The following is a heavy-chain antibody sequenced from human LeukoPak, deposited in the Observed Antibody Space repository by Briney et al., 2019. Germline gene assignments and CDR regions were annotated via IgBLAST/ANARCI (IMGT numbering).Heavy chain of an antibody. CDR1: GGTFISYS. CDR2: IIPIFGTA. J-gene: IGHJ6*02. D-gene: IGHD3-3*01. V-gene: IGHV1-69*13. Sequence: ASVKVSCKASGGTFISYSISCVRQGPGQWLELMGPIIPIFGTANYAQKFQGRVTITADESTSTAYMELSSLRSEDTAVYYCARGMIFGVVLDYYGMDVWGQGTTVTVSS. CDR3: ARGMIFGVVLDYYGMDV.